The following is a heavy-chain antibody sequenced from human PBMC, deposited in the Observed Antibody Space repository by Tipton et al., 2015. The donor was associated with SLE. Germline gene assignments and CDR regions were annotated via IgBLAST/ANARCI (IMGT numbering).Heavy chain of an antibody. D-gene: IGHD6-13*01. CDR2: ISDGSST. CDR1: GFTFSNSW. Sequence: GSLRLSCAASGFTFSNSWMHWVRQAPGKGLVWVSRISDGSSTTYADSVKGRFTISRDNAKNTLYLQMNSLRAEDTAVYYCASVLVLFYYGMDVWGQGTTVTVSS. CDR3: ASVLVLFYYGMDV. J-gene: IGHJ6*02. V-gene: IGHV3-74*03.